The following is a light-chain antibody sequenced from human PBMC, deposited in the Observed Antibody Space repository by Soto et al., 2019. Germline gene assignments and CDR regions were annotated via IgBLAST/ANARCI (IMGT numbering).Light chain of an antibody. V-gene: IGLV2-23*02. CDR3: CSSGGSPTFV. CDR2: EVN. Sequence: QSVLTQPASVSGSPGQSITISCTGTSSNVGGYKLVSWYQQHPGKAPKLIIFEVNKRPSGVSDRFSGSKSGNTASLTISGLKVEDEADYYCCSSGGSPTFVFGTGTKVTVL. CDR1: SSNVGGYKL. J-gene: IGLJ1*01.